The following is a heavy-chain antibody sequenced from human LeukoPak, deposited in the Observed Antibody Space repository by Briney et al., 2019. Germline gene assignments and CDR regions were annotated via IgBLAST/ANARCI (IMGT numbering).Heavy chain of an antibody. Sequence: PGGSLRLSCAASGFTFSDYYMSWIRQAPGKGLEWVSSISSSSSYIYYADSVKGRFTISRDNAKNSLYLQMNSLRAEDTAVYYCARSNTLVPAADDDYWGQGTLVTVSS. CDR2: ISSSSSYI. CDR3: ARSNTLVPAADDDY. V-gene: IGHV3-11*06. CDR1: GFTFSDYY. J-gene: IGHJ4*02. D-gene: IGHD2-2*01.